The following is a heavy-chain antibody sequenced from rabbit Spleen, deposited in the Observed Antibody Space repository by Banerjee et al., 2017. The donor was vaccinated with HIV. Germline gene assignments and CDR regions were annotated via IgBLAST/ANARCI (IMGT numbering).Heavy chain of an antibody. Sequence: QSLEESGGDLVKPGASLTLTCTASGFSFSTNDYMCWVRQAPGKGLEWISCIAGSSSGFTYSATWAKGQFTCSKTSSTTVTLQLNSLIAADTATYFCVRDPGSSGWGSRLDLWGQGTLVTVS. CDR3: VRDPGSSGWGSRLDL. D-gene: IGHD4-1*01. CDR2: IAGSSSGFT. V-gene: IGHV1S40*01. CDR1: GFSFSTNDY. J-gene: IGHJ3*01.